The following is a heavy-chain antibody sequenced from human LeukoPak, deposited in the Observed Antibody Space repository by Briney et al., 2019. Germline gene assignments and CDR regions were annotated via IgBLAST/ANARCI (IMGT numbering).Heavy chain of an antibody. CDR3: ARPNNDAFDI. V-gene: IGHV1-8*01. J-gene: IGHJ3*02. CDR2: MNPNSGNT. Sequence: ASVKGSCKASGDTFTSYDINWGRQTTGKGLEWMGWMNPNSGNTGYAQKFQGRVTMTRNTSISTAYMELSSLRSEDTAVYYCARPNNDAFDIWGQGTMVTVSS. CDR1: GDTFTSYD.